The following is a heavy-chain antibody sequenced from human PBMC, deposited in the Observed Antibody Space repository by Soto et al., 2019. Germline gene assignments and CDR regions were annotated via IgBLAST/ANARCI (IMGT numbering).Heavy chain of an antibody. Sequence: SETLSLTCTVSCGSISSSSYYWGWIRQPPGKGLEWIGSIYYSGSTYYNPSLKSRVTISVDTSKNQFSLKLSSVTAADTAVYYCARLGWLQFPDYWGQGTLVTVSS. CDR3: ARLGWLQFPDY. V-gene: IGHV4-39*01. J-gene: IGHJ4*02. D-gene: IGHD5-12*01. CDR1: CGSISSSSYY. CDR2: IYYSGST.